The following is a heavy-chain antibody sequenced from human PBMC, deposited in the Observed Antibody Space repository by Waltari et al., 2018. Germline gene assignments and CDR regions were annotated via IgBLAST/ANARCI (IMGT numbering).Heavy chain of an antibody. Sequence: QVQLVQSGAEVKKPGASVKVSCKGSGYNFKSYDMSWVRQAPGQGLEWMGRISTYKNYTNYAQKFQGRVTMTTDTSTSTAFMELRSLRSDDTAVFYCARHMDDFWGGYLDYWGQGTLVTVSS. J-gene: IGHJ4*02. CDR3: ARHMDDFWGGYLDY. D-gene: IGHD3-3*01. CDR1: GYNFKSYD. V-gene: IGHV1-18*01. CDR2: ISTYKNYT.